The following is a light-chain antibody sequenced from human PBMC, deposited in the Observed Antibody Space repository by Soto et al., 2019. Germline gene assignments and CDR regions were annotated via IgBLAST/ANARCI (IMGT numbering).Light chain of an antibody. J-gene: IGLJ1*01. V-gene: IGLV1-40*01. CDR3: QSYDKTLTAYV. CDR2: TDN. Sequence: QSVLTQPPSVSGAPGQRVTISCTGSSSNIGAGYDVHWYHQLPGTAPKLLVSTDNHRPSGVTDRLSASKSGASASLAITGLQAEDEAHYYCQSYDKTLTAYVFGTGTKLTVL. CDR1: SSNIGAGYD.